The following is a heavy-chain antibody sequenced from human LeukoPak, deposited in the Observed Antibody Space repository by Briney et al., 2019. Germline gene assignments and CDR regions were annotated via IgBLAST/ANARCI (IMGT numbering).Heavy chain of an antibody. D-gene: IGHD2-21*02. CDR1: GFIFSTYG. J-gene: IGHJ4*02. Sequence: PGRSLRLSCGASGFIFSTYGMHWVRQAPGKGLEWVAVISYDGRKKYYADSVKGRFTISRDNSKNTLYLQMNSLRAEDTAVYYCAKEYCSGDCYSDYFDYWGQGTLVTVSS. CDR3: AKEYCSGDCYSDYFDY. CDR2: ISYDGRKK. V-gene: IGHV3-30*18.